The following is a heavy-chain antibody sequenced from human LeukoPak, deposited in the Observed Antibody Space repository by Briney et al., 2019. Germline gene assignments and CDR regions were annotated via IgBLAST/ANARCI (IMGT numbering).Heavy chain of an antibody. Sequence: GGSLRLSCAASGFTFSSYWMSWVRQAPGKGLEWVAFIRYDGSNKYYADSVKGRFTISRDNSKNTLYLQMNSLRAEDTAVYYCAKPLNPPNYYDSSGYPFDYWGQGTLVTVSS. CDR1: GFTFSSYW. CDR3: AKPLNPPNYYDSSGYPFDY. J-gene: IGHJ4*02. CDR2: IRYDGSNK. D-gene: IGHD3-22*01. V-gene: IGHV3-30*02.